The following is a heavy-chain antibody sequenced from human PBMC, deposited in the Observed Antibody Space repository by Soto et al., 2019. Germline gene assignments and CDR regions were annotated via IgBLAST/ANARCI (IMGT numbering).Heavy chain of an antibody. CDR3: ARGSGMDV. CDR1: GGSFSGYY. Sequence: QVQLQQWGAGLLKPSETLSLTCAVYGGSFSGYYWSWIRQPPGKGLEWIGEINHRGSTNYTTSLKSRVTISVDTSKNQFSLKLSSVTAADTAVYYCARGSGMDVWGEGTTVTVSS. V-gene: IGHV4-34*01. CDR2: INHRGST. J-gene: IGHJ6*04.